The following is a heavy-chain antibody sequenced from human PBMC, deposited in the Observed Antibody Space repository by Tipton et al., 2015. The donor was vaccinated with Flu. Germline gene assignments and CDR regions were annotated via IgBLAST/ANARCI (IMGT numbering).Heavy chain of an antibody. V-gene: IGHV4-30-4*01. Sequence: TLSLTCTVSGGSITDGDQYWSWIRQPPGKGLEWIGFIYSSGRSSSNPSLNSRVDISLDAAQSQFSLSLRSVTAADTAVYYCAATSFWTIIWGQGTTVIVSS. J-gene: IGHJ6*02. CDR2: IYSSGRS. D-gene: IGHD2/OR15-2a*01. CDR3: AATSFWTII. CDR1: GGSITDGDQY.